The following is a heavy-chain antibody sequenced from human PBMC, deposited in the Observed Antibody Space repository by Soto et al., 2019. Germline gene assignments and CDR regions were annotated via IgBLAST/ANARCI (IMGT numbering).Heavy chain of an antibody. CDR2: IKQDGSEI. J-gene: IGHJ4*02. D-gene: IGHD2-2*01. Sequence: WGSLRLSCAASGFTFSSYWMSWVRQGPGKGPEWVANIKQDGSEIYYVDSVKGRFTISRDNAKSSLYLQMTSLRAEDTAVYHCAKSLSAIPGDSWGQGTLVNVSS. CDR3: AKSLSAIPGDS. CDR1: GFTFSSYW. V-gene: IGHV3-7*05.